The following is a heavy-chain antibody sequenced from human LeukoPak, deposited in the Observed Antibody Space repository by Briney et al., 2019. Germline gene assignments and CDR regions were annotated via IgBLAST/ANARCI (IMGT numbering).Heavy chain of an antibody. J-gene: IGHJ4*02. CDR3: ARGAGERYCSSTSCYNFDY. CDR1: GGTFSSYA. CDR2: IIPIFGTA. V-gene: IGHV1-69*05. Sequence: SVTVSCKASGGTFSSYAISWVRQAPGQGLEWMGGIIPIFGTANYAQKFQGRVTITTDESTSTAYMELSSLRSEDTAVYYCARGAGERYCSSTSCYNFDYWGQGTLVTVSS. D-gene: IGHD2-2*01.